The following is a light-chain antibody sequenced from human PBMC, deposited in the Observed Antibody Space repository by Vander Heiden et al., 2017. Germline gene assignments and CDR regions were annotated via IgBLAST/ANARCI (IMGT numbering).Light chain of an antibody. Sequence: DIVMTQSPDSLAVSLGERASINCKSGQSVLYSSNNKNYLAWYQQKPGQPPKLLIYWASTRESGVPDRFSGSGSGTSFTLTISSRQAEDVAVYYCQQYYSTPPWTFGQGTKVEIK. CDR2: WAS. V-gene: IGKV4-1*01. CDR3: QQYYSTPPWT. CDR1: QSVLYSSNNKNY. J-gene: IGKJ1*01.